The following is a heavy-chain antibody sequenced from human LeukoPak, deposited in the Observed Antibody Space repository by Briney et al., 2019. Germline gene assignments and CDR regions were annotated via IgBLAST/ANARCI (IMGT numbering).Heavy chain of an antibody. D-gene: IGHD3-10*01. CDR3: ARTVRGQVPDD. V-gene: IGHV1-46*01. Sequence: GASVKVSCKASGYTFTSYFMHWVRQAPGQGLEWMGIINPSGGSTSYAQKFQGRVTMTRDTSTSTVYMELSSLRSEDTAVYYCARTVRGQVPDDWGQGTLVTVSS. J-gene: IGHJ4*02. CDR2: INPSGGST. CDR1: GYTFTSYF.